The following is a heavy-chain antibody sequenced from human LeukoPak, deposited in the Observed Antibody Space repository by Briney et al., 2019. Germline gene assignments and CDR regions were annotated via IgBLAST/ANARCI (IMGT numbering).Heavy chain of an antibody. J-gene: IGHJ4*02. CDR1: GFTFSSYW. Sequence: GGSLRLSCAASGFTFSSYWMHWVRQAPGKGLVWVSRINSDGSSTSYADSVKGRFTISRDNSKNTLYLQMSSLTAEDTAVYYCAKERSGGWPFDYWGQGTLVTVSS. D-gene: IGHD6-19*01. V-gene: IGHV3-74*01. CDR3: AKERSGGWPFDY. CDR2: INSDGSST.